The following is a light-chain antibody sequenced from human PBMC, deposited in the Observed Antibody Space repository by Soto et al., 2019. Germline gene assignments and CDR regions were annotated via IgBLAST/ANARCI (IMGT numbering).Light chain of an antibody. V-gene: IGKV3D-15*01. CDR1: PSVTNY. J-gene: IGKJ1*01. CDR2: GAF. Sequence: EIVLTQSPGTLSLSPGERATLSCRASPSVTNYLAWYQQKPGQPPRLLIYGAFNRAAGIPARFSGSGSGTEFTLTIASLQPDDFATYYCQQYETFSGTFGPGTKVDIK. CDR3: QQYETFSGT.